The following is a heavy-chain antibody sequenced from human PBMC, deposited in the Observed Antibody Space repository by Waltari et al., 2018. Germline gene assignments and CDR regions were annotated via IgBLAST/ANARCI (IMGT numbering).Heavy chain of an antibody. CDR3: ARGPY. Sequence: EVRLVESGGGLVQPGGSLRLSWAASGFTFSRSWMSWVRQAPGKGLEWVASIKEDGSERYYVDSAKGRSTISRDNAKTSLFLQMNSLRVEDTAVYYCARGPYWGQGTTVTVSS. CDR2: IKEDGSER. D-gene: IGHD2-21*01. CDR1: GFTFSRSW. V-gene: IGHV3-7*04. J-gene: IGHJ6*02.